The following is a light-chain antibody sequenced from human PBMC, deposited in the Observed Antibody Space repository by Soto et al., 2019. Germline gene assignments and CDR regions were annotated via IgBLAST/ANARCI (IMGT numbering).Light chain of an antibody. CDR1: QSVSGSY. CDR3: KQYGSSRWT. CDR2: GAS. Sequence: EIVLTQSPGTLSLSPGERATLSCRASQSVSGSYLAWYQQRPGQAPRLLIYGASSRATGIPDRFSGSGSGTDFSLTITRLEPEDFAVYSCKQYGSSRWTFGRGTKVEIK. J-gene: IGKJ1*01. V-gene: IGKV3-20*01.